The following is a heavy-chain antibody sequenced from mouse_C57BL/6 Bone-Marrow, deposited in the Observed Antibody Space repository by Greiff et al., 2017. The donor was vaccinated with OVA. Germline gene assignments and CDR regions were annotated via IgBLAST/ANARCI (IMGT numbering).Heavy chain of an antibody. J-gene: IGHJ1*03. CDR1: GYTFTSYW. CDR3: AGSSYWYFDV. Sequence: QVQLQQPRAELVRPGTSVKLSCKASGYTFTSYWMHWVKQRPGQGLEWIGVIDPSDSYTNYNQKFKGKATLTVDTSSSPAYMQLSSLTSEDSAVYYCAGSSYWYFDVWGTGTTVTVSS. V-gene: IGHV1-59*01. CDR2: IDPSDSYT. D-gene: IGHD1-1*01.